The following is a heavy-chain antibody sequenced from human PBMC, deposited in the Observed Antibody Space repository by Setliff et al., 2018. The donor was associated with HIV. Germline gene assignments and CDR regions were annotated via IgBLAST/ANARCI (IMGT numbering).Heavy chain of an antibody. CDR1: GDSITSVTYY. Sequence: SETLSLTCTVSGDSITSVTYYWSWIRQPAGKGLDWIGRIYSSGSTSYNPSLKSRVTISIDTSKNQFSLTLTSVTAADTAVYYCARTEGELHRVNDAFDVWGQGTMVTVSS. J-gene: IGHJ3*01. D-gene: IGHD1-26*01. CDR3: ARTEGELHRVNDAFDV. V-gene: IGHV4-61*02. CDR2: IYSSGST.